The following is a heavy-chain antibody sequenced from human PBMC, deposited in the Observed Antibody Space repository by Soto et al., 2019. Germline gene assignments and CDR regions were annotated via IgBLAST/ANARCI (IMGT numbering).Heavy chain of an antibody. CDR1: GYTFTGYD. CDR3: ARGLMGTYCGGDCKASDAFDI. Sequence: GASVKVSCKASGYTFTGYDINWVRQATGQGLEWMGWMNPNSGNTGYAQKFQGRVTMTRNTSISTAYMELSSLRSEDTAVYYCARGLMGTYCGGDCKASDAFDIWGQGTMVTVSS. CDR2: MNPNSGNT. V-gene: IGHV1-8*01. J-gene: IGHJ3*02. D-gene: IGHD2-21*01.